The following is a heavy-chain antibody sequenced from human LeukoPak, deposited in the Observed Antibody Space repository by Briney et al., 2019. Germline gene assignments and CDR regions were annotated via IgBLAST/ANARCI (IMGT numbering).Heavy chain of an antibody. CDR2: ISYDGSNK. Sequence: SGGSLRLSCAASGFTFSSYAMHWVRQAPGKGLEWVAVISYDGSNKYYADSVKGRFTISRDNSKNTLYLQMNSLRAEDTAVYYCARDGALVGYYFDYWGQGTLVTVSS. D-gene: IGHD1-26*01. CDR3: ARDGALVGYYFDY. CDR1: GFTFSSYA. V-gene: IGHV3-30-3*01. J-gene: IGHJ4*02.